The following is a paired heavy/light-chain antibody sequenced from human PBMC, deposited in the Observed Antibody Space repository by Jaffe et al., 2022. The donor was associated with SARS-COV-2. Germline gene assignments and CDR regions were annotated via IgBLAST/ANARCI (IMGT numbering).Light chain of an antibody. V-gene: IGKV3-20*01. CDR1: QSVSSSY. J-gene: IGKJ3*01. Sequence: EIVLTQSPGTLSLSPGERATLSCRASQSVSSSYLAWYQQKPGQAPRLLIYGASSRATGIPDRFSGSGSGTDFTLTISRLEPEDFAVYYCQQYGSSPPFTFGPGTKVDIK. CDR3: QQYGSSPPFT. CDR2: GAS.
Heavy chain of an antibody. D-gene: IGHD2-21*02. CDR3: ASGSYCGGDCPGDAFDI. CDR2: ISSSGSTI. V-gene: IGHV3-11*01. Sequence: QVQLVESGGGLVKPGGSLRLSCAASGFTFSDYYMSWIRQAPGKGLEWVSYISSSGSTIYYADSVKGRFTISRDNAKNSLYLQMNSLRAEDTAVYYCASGSYCGGDCPGDAFDIWGQGTMVTVSS. CDR1: GFTFSDYY. J-gene: IGHJ3*02.